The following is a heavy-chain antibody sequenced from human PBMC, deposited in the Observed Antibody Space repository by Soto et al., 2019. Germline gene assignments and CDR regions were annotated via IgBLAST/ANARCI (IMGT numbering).Heavy chain of an antibody. Sequence: GGSLRLSCTVSGLNFNGAWMNWVRQAPGKGLEWVAHINQDGSEKYYVDSVKGRFTISRDNAKKSLYLQMNSLRPADTDMYYCSGGVGDAFWGQGTLVTVSS. CDR3: SGGVGDAF. CDR2: INQDGSEK. CDR1: GLNFNGAW. D-gene: IGHD1-26*01. J-gene: IGHJ4*02. V-gene: IGHV3-7*04.